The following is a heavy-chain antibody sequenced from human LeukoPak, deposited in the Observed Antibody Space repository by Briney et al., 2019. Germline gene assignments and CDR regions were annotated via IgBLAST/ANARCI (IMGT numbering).Heavy chain of an antibody. V-gene: IGHV1-8*01. CDR1: GYTFTSYD. CDR2: MNPNSGNT. Sequence: GASVKVSCKASGYTFTSYDINWVRQATGQGLEWMGWMNPNSGNTGYAQKFQGRVTMTRNTSISTAYMELSSLRSEDTAVYYCARDCSGGSCRMLGAFDIWGQGTMVTVSS. D-gene: IGHD2-15*01. J-gene: IGHJ3*02. CDR3: ARDCSGGSCRMLGAFDI.